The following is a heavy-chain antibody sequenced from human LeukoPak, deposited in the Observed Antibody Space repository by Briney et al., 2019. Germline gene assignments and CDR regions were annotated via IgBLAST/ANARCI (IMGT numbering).Heavy chain of an antibody. Sequence: SDTLSLTCAVSGYSISSSNWWSWIRQPRGKGLEWIGYIYYSGSSYYNPSLKSRVTMSVDMSKNQFSLKLRSVTAVDTAVYYCARAYYSYFGMDVWGQGTPVTVSS. CDR3: ARAYYSYFGMDV. J-gene: IGHJ6*02. CDR2: IYYSGSS. CDR1: GYSISSSNW. V-gene: IGHV4-28*01.